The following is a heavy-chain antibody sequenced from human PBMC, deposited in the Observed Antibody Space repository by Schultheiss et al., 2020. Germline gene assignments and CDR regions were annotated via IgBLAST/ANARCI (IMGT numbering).Heavy chain of an antibody. D-gene: IGHD5-18*01. CDR1: GFTFSSYE. V-gene: IGHV3-23*01. CDR2: VSGSGTYT. J-gene: IGHJ6*02. Sequence: GGSLRLSCAASGFTFSSYEMNWVRQAPGKGLEWLSGVSGSGTYTYYKASMKGRFTVSRDNSRNTLYLQMNSLRTEDTAVYYCAGSGYSYGFGTDYYYYYGMDVWGQGTTVTVS. CDR3: AGSGYSYGFGTDYYYYYGMDV.